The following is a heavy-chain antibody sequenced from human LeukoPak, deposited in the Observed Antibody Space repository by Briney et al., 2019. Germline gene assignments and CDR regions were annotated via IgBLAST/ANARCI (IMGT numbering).Heavy chain of an antibody. Sequence: GRPLRLSCTGSGFAFGDPAMSWGRRSPGKGLGWVGFIRRIAYGATTEYAASVKGRFNISREDSKSIAYLQMSSLKIEDTAVYYCARGPIYLWLYNGMDVWGQGTTVTVSS. V-gene: IGHV3-49*04. CDR3: ARGPIYLWLYNGMDV. CDR1: GFAFGDPA. J-gene: IGHJ6*02. D-gene: IGHD3-16*01. CDR2: IRRIAYGATT.